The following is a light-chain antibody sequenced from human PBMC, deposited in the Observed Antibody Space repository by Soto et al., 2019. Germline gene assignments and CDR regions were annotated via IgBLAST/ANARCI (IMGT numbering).Light chain of an antibody. CDR3: QQYGRSSYT. V-gene: IGKV3-20*01. J-gene: IGKJ2*01. Sequence: EIVLTQSLSTLSLSPGERATLSCRASQSVSSSYLAWYQQKPGQAPRLLIYGASSRATGIPDRFSGSGSGTDFTLTISRLEPEDFAVYYCQQYGRSSYTFGQGTKLEIK. CDR1: QSVSSSY. CDR2: GAS.